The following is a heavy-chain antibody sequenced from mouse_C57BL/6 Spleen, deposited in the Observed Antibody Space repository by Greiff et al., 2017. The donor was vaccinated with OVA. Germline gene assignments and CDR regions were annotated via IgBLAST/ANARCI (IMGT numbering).Heavy chain of an antibody. V-gene: IGHV1-64*01. CDR1: GYTFTSYW. J-gene: IGHJ1*03. Sequence: QVHVKQPGAELVKPGASVKLSCKASGYTFTSYWMHWVKQRPGQGLEWIGMIHPNSGSTNYNEKFKSKATLTVDKSSSTAYMQLSSLTSEDSAVYYCASEFSTTVARYFDVWGTGTTVTVSS. CDR2: IHPNSGST. D-gene: IGHD1-1*01. CDR3: ASEFSTTVARYFDV.